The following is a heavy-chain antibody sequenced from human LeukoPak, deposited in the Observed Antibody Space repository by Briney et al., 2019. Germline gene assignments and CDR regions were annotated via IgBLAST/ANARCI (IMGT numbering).Heavy chain of an antibody. CDR3: ARYTTTVTTADY. V-gene: IGHV1-2*02. CDR2: INPNSGGT. J-gene: IGHJ4*02. Sequence: GASVKVSCKASGYTFTGYYMHWVRQALGQGLEWMGWINPNSGGTNYAQKFQGRVTVTRDTSVSTAYMELSRLRSDDTAVYYCARYTTTVTTADYWGQGTLVTVSS. D-gene: IGHD4-17*01. CDR1: GYTFTGYY.